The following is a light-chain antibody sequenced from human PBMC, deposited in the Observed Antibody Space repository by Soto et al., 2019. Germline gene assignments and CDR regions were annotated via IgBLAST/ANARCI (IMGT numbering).Light chain of an antibody. CDR3: SSYTSSSTLSTYV. CDR2: DVS. CDR1: SSDVGGYNY. Sequence: QSALTQPASVSGSPGQSITISCTGTSSDVGGYNYVSWYQHHPGKAPKLMIYDVSNRPSGVSNRFSGSKSGNTASLIIPGVQAEDEADYYCSSYTSSSTLSTYVFGTGTKLTVL. V-gene: IGLV2-14*03. J-gene: IGLJ1*01.